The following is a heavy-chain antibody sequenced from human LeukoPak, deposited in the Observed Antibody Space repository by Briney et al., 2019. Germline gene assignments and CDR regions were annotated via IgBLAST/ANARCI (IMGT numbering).Heavy chain of an antibody. CDR1: GFTVSSNY. J-gene: IGHJ6*02. CDR3: ARSREPRVYYYYGMDV. Sequence: GGSLRLSCAASGFTVSSNYMSWVRQAPGRGLEWVSVIYSGGNTYYADSVKGRFTISRDNAKNSLYLQMNSLRAEDTAVYYCARSREPRVYYYYGMDVWGQGTTVTVSS. D-gene: IGHD1-26*01. V-gene: IGHV3-66*01. CDR2: IYSGGNT.